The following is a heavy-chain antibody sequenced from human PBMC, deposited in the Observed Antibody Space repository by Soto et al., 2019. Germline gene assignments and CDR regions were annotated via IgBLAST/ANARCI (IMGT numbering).Heavy chain of an antibody. CDR1: GYTFTNYD. Sequence: QVQLVQSRAEVMKPGASVKVSCKASGYTFTNYDINWVRQAPGQGLEWMGWISAYNGNTNYAQKLQGRVTMTTDTSTSTAYMDLRSLRSDDTAVYYCARVPPYSSSWYFDLWGRGTLVTVSS. D-gene: IGHD6-13*01. J-gene: IGHJ2*01. V-gene: IGHV1-18*01. CDR3: ARVPPYSSSWYFDL. CDR2: ISAYNGNT.